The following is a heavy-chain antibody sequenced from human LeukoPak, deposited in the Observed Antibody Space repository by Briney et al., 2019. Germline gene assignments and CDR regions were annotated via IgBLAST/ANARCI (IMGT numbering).Heavy chain of an antibody. D-gene: IGHD3-3*01. CDR2: INHSGST. CDR1: GGSFSGYY. Sequence: SETLSLTCAVYGGSFSGYYWSWIRQPPGKVLEWIGEINHSGSTNYNPSLKSRVTISVDTSKNQFSLKLSSVTAADTAVYYCARTPRYYDFWSGYYNLDYWGQGTLVTVSS. CDR3: ARTPRYYDFWSGYYNLDY. J-gene: IGHJ4*02. V-gene: IGHV4-34*01.